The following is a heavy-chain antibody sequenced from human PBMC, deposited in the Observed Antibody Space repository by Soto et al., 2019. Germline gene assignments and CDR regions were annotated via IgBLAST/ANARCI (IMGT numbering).Heavy chain of an antibody. CDR2: IYYNGST. CDR1: GGSISSGGYY. D-gene: IGHD3-22*01. V-gene: IGHV4-31*03. Sequence: PSETLSLTCTVSGGSISSGGYYWSWIRQHPGKGLEWIGYIYYNGSTYYNPSLKSRVTISVDTSKNQFSLKLSSVTVADTAVYYCAREVVVITTSYFDYWGQGTLVTVSS. J-gene: IGHJ4*02. CDR3: AREVVVITTSYFDY.